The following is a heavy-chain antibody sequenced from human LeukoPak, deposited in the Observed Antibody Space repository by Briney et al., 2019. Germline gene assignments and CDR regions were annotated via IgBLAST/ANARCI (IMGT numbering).Heavy chain of an antibody. CDR1: GFTFSSYA. D-gene: IGHD6-13*01. CDR2: ISYDGSNK. J-gene: IGHJ1*01. Sequence: GGSLRLSCAASGFTFSSYAMHWVRQAPGKGLERVAVISYDGSNKYYADSVKGRFTISRDNSKNTLYLQMNSLRAEDTAVYYCARDSGPHSSSFQYWGQGTLVTVSS. V-gene: IGHV3-30-3*01. CDR3: ARDSGPHSSSFQY.